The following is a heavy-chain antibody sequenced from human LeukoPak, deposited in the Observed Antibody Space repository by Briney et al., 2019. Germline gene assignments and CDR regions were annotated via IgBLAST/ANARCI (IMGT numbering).Heavy chain of an antibody. D-gene: IGHD3-10*01. CDR3: ARVTTMVRGVMFDP. Sequence: SETLSLTCTVSGGSISSSSYYWGWIRQPPGKGLEWIGSIYYSGSTYYNPSVKSRVTISVDTSKNQFSLKLSSVTAADTAVYYCARVTTMVRGVMFDPWGQGTLVTVSS. J-gene: IGHJ5*02. CDR2: IYYSGST. CDR1: GGSISSSSYY. V-gene: IGHV4-39*07.